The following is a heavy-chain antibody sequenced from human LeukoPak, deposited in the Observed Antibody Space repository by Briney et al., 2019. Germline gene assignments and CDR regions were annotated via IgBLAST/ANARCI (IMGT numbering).Heavy chain of an antibody. Sequence: PGGPLRLSCAVSGFTFSDSYMTWLRQAPGKGLESLSYISPSGTDISYADSVKGRFTISRDNAKNSLYLQMNNLRADDTAVYYCTRDPRHLDYWGQGTLVTVSS. CDR1: GFTFSDSY. V-gene: IGHV3-11*01. CDR2: ISPSGTDI. J-gene: IGHJ4*02. CDR3: TRDPRHLDY.